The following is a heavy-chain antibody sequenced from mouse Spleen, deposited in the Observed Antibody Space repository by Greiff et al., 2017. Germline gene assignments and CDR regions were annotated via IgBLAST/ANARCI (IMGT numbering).Heavy chain of an antibody. V-gene: IGHV5-9*01. CDR3: ARQLLRLAWFAY. Sequence: EVMLVESGGGLVKLGGSLKLSCAASGFTFSSYAMSWVRQTPEKRLEWVATISSGGGNTYYPDSVKGRFTISRDNAKNTLYLQMSSLKSEDTAMYYCARQLLRLAWFAYWGQGTLVTVSA. CDR2: ISSGGGNT. D-gene: IGHD1-1*01. CDR1: GFTFSSYA. J-gene: IGHJ3*01.